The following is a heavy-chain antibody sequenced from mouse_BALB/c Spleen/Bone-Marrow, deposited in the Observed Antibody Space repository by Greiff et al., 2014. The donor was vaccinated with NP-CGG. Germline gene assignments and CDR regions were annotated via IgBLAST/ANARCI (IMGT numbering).Heavy chain of an antibody. D-gene: IGHD4-1*01. CDR1: GFSLTGYG. CDR3: ARELGHYAMDY. Sequence: VVLVESGPGLVAPSQSLPITCTVSGFSLTGYGVNWVRQPPGKGLEWLGMIWGDGSTDYNSALKSRLSISKDNSKSQVFLKMNSLQTDDTARYYCARELGHYAMDYWGQGTSVTVSS. V-gene: IGHV2-6-7*01. CDR2: IWGDGST. J-gene: IGHJ4*01.